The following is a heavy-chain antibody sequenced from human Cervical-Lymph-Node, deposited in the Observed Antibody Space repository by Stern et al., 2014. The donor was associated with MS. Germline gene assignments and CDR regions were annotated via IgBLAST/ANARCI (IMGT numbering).Heavy chain of an antibody. CDR3: ARLGDDHLTARSGYYGLEV. CDR2: IFYSGST. D-gene: IGHD3-9*01. Sequence: QLQLQESGPGLVKPSETLSLTCTVSGGSIRGFYWSWIRQPPGKGLEWIAYIFYSGSTNYNPSLKSRVTISVDTSRNQFSLKLNSVTAADTAVYYCARLGDDHLTARSGYYGLEVWGQGTTVTVSS. V-gene: IGHV4-59*01. J-gene: IGHJ6*02. CDR1: GGSIRGFY.